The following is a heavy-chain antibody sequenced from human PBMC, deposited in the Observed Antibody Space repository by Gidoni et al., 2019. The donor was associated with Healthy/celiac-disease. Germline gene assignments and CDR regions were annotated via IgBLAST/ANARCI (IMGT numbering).Heavy chain of an antibody. J-gene: IGHJ4*02. CDR3: ARDQRMRWLQSGFFDY. Sequence: QVQLVESGGGVVQPGRSLRLSCAASGFTFSSYAMHWVRQAPGKGLEWVAVISYDGSNKYYADSVKGRFTISRDNSKNTLYLQMNSLRAEDTAVYYCARDQRMRWLQSGFFDYWGQGTLVTVSS. CDR2: ISYDGSNK. V-gene: IGHV3-30-3*01. D-gene: IGHD5-12*01. CDR1: GFTFSSYA.